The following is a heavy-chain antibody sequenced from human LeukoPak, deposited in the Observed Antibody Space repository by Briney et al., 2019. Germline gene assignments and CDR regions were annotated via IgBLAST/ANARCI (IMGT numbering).Heavy chain of an antibody. Sequence: GGSLRLSCAASGFTFSSYAMSWVRQAPGKGLEWVSAISGSGGSTYYADSVKGRFTISRDNSKNTLYLQMNSLRAEDTALYYCAKGRRDGYNSGPRGDIWGQGTMVTVSS. J-gene: IGHJ3*02. D-gene: IGHD5-24*01. V-gene: IGHV3-23*01. CDR1: GFTFSSYA. CDR2: ISGSGGST. CDR3: AKGRRDGYNSGPRGDI.